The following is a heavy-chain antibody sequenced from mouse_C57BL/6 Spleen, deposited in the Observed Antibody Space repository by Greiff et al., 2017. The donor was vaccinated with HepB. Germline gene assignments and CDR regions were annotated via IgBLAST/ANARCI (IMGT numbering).Heavy chain of an antibody. Sequence: EVHLVESGGGLVKPGGSLKLSCAASGFTFSSYAMSWVRQTPEKRLEWVATISDGGSYTYYPDNVKGRFTISRDNAKNNLYLQMSHLKSEDTAMYYCARGDLLLRSFDYWGQGTTLTVSS. CDR2: ISDGGSYT. CDR3: ARGDLLLRSFDY. J-gene: IGHJ2*01. V-gene: IGHV5-4*01. D-gene: IGHD1-1*01. CDR1: GFTFSSYA.